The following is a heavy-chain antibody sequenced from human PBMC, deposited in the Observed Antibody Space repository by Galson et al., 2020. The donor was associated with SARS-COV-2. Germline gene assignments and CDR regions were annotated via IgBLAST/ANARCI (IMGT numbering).Heavy chain of an antibody. J-gene: IGHJ6*02. D-gene: IGHD1-26*01. CDR3: ARDRAPPPISVGGYYYYGMDV. Sequence: GESLKISCAASGFTFSSYGMHWVRQAPGKGLEWVAVIWYDGSNKYYADSVKGRFTISRDNSKNTLYLQMNSLRAEDTAVYYCARDRAPPPISVGGYYYYGMDVWGQGTTVTVSS. CDR1: GFTFSSYG. V-gene: IGHV3-33*01. CDR2: IWYDGSNK.